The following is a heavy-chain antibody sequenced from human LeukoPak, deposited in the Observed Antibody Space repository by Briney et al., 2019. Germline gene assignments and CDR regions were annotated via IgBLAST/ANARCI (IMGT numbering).Heavy chain of an antibody. Sequence: GGSLRLSCAASGFTFSTYWMSWVRQAPGKGLEWVANINQDGSEKYYVDSVRGRFTISRDNAKNLMCLQMNSLRAEDTAVYYCARRCNSISCYKYWGQGTLVTVSS. CDR2: INQDGSEK. CDR1: GFTFSTYW. V-gene: IGHV3-7*03. J-gene: IGHJ4*02. D-gene: IGHD2-2*02. CDR3: ARRCNSISCYKY.